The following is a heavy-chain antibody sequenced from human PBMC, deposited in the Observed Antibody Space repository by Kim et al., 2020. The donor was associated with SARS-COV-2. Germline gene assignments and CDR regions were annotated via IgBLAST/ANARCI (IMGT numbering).Heavy chain of an antibody. J-gene: IGHJ4*02. CDR1: GGSISSSSYY. D-gene: IGHD3-10*01. V-gene: IGHV4-39*01. CDR2: IYYSGST. Sequence: SETLSLTCTVSGGSISSSSYYWGWNRQPPGKGLEWIGCIYYSGSTYYNPSLNSRVTISVDTSKNQFSLKLSSVTAADMVVYYCARQDSMIAMVREGAYWGQENLLPVS. CDR3: ARQDSMIAMVREGAY.